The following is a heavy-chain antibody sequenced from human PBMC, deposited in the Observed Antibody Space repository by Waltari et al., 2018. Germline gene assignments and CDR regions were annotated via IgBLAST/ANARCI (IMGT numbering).Heavy chain of an antibody. V-gene: IGHV4-59*11. J-gene: IGHJ3*02. Sequence: QVQLQESGPGLVKPSETLSLTCTVPGGSISSHYWSWIRQPPGKGLEWIGYIYYSGSTNYNPALKSRVTKSVDTPKNQFALKLSSVTAADTAVYYCARDPPIAAAGTFGFDIWGQGTMVTVSS. CDR2: IYYSGST. CDR1: GGSISSHY. CDR3: ARDPPIAAAGTFGFDI. D-gene: IGHD6-13*01.